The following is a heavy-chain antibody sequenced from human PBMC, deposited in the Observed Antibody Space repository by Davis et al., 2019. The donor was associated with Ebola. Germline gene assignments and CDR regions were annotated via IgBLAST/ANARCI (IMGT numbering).Heavy chain of an antibody. CDR3: ARGTNYYDSIGVRWGFDY. CDR2: IKQDGSEK. J-gene: IGHJ4*02. CDR1: GFTFSSYW. D-gene: IGHD3-22*01. Sequence: GESLKISCAASGFTFSSYWMSWVRQAPGKGLEWVANIKQDGSEKYYVDSVKGRFTISRDNAKNSLYLQMNSLRAEDTAVYYCARGTNYYDSIGVRWGFDYWGQGTLVTVSS. V-gene: IGHV3-7*01.